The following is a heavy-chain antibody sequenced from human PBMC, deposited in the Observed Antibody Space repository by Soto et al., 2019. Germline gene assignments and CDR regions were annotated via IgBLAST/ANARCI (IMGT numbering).Heavy chain of an antibody. CDR1: GYSFTSYW. J-gene: IGHJ6*02. CDR3: ALTPDTAMVTYYFGMDV. V-gene: IGHV5-10-1*01. Sequence: GESLKISCKGSGYSFTSYWISWVRQMPGKGQEWMGRIDPSDSYTNYSPSFQGHVTISADKSISTAYLQWSSLKASDTAMYYCALTPDTAMVTYYFGMDVWGQGTKVTVSS. D-gene: IGHD5-18*01. CDR2: IDPSDSYT.